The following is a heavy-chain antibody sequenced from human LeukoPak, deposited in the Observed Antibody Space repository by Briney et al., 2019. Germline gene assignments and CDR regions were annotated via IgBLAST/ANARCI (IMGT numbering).Heavy chain of an antibody. CDR2: ISGSGGST. D-gene: IGHD6-6*01. V-gene: IGHV3-23*01. J-gene: IGHJ4*02. CDR1: GFTFSSYA. Sequence: PGGSLRLSCAASGFTFSSYAMSWVRQAPGKGLEWVSAISGSGGSTYYADSVKGRFTISRDNSKNTLYLQMNSLRAEDTAVYYCASHPSSIAARPPFDYWGQGTLVTVSS. CDR3: ASHPSSIAARPPFDY.